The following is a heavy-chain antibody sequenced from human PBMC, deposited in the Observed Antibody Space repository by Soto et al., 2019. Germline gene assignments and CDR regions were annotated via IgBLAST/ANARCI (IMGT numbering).Heavy chain of an antibody. V-gene: IGHV4-61*01. Sequence: SETVSLTCSVSGGSVSSDRNYWSWIRQPPGKGLEWIGYIYYSGTTNYNPSLKSRVTIALDRSKNQFSLTVTSVTAADTAIHYCARDQYGILTGYDWFDPWGRGTRVIVSS. J-gene: IGHJ5*02. CDR1: GGSVSSDRNY. CDR3: ARDQYGILTGYDWFDP. D-gene: IGHD3-9*01. CDR2: IYYSGTT.